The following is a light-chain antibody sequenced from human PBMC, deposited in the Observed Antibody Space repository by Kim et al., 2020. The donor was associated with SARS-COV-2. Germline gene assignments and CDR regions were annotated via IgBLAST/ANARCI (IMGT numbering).Light chain of an antibody. CDR1: SSDVGSYNL. V-gene: IGLV2-23*02. CDR2: EVS. Sequence: QSALTQPASVSGSPGQSITISCTGTSSDVGSYNLVSWYQQHPGKAPKLMIYEVSKRPSGVSNRFSDSKSGNTASLTISGLQAEDEADYYCCSYAGSSTLFGGGTQLTVL. J-gene: IGLJ3*02. CDR3: CSYAGSSTL.